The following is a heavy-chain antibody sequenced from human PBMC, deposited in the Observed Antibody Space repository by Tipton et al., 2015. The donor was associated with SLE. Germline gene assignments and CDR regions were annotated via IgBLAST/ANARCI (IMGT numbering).Heavy chain of an antibody. Sequence: TLSLTCAVSGGSISSSNWWSWVRQPPGKGLEWIGEIYHSGSTNYNPSLKSRVTISVDTSKNQFSLKLSSVTAADTAVYYCARGGGSSSGMWFDPWGRGTLVTVSS. D-gene: IGHD3-10*01. CDR1: GGSISSSNW. V-gene: IGHV4-4*02. J-gene: IGHJ5*02. CDR2: IYHSGST. CDR3: ARGGGSSSGMWFDP.